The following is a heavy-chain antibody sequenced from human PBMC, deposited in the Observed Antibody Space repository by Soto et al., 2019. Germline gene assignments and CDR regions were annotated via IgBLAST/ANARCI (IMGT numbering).Heavy chain of an antibody. Sequence: QVQLVQSGAEVKKPVSSVKVSCKASGGTFSSYAISWVRQAPGQGLEWMGGIIPIFGTANYAQKFQGRVTITADESTSTAYLELSSLRSEDTAVYYCARAYRPGYYYYYGMDVWGQGTTVTVSS. J-gene: IGHJ6*02. CDR2: IIPIFGTA. CDR1: GGTFSSYA. CDR3: ARAYRPGYYYYYGMDV. D-gene: IGHD2-2*01. V-gene: IGHV1-69*01.